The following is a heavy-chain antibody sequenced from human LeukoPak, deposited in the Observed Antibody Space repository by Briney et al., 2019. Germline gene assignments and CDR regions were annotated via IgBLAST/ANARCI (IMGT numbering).Heavy chain of an antibody. CDR2: IYYSGST. Sequence: SETLSLTCTVSGGSISSSSYYWGWIRQPPGKGLEWIGSIYYSGSTYYNPSLKSRVTISVDTSKNQFSLKLSSVTAADTAVYYCARHYQDYYCSGSYNWFDPWGQGTLVTVSS. J-gene: IGHJ5*02. V-gene: IGHV4-39*01. D-gene: IGHD3-10*01. CDR3: ARHYQDYYCSGSYNWFDP. CDR1: GGSISSSSYY.